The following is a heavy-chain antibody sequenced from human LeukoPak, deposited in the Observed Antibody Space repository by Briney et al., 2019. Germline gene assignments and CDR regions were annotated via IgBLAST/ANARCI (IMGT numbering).Heavy chain of an antibody. D-gene: IGHD4-17*01. CDR2: ISGSGGST. CDR3: ARDREDGDYLVLFDY. CDR1: GFTFSSYA. V-gene: IGHV3-23*01. Sequence: PGGSLRLSCAASGFTFSSYAMSWVRQAPGKGLEWVSAISGSGGSTYYADSVEGRFTISRDNSKNTLYLQMNSLRAEDTAVYYCARDREDGDYLVLFDYWGQGTLVTVSS. J-gene: IGHJ4*02.